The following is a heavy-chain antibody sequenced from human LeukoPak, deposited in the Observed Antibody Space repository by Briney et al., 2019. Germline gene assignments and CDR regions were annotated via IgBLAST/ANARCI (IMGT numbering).Heavy chain of an antibody. Sequence: ASVKVSCKASGYTFTSYYVHWVRQAPGQRLEWMGWINTGNGNTKYSQEFQGRVTITRDTSANTAYMELSSLRSEDMAVYYCAXXVXYSSGPLTDLLPYYFDYWGQGTLVTVSS. D-gene: IGHD6-19*01. V-gene: IGHV1-3*03. J-gene: IGHJ4*02. CDR1: GYTFTSYY. CDR3: AXXVXYSSGPLTDLLPYYFDY. CDR2: INTGNGNT.